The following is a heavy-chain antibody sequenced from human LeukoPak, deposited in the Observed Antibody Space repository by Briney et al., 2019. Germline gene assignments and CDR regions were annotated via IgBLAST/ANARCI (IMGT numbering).Heavy chain of an antibody. V-gene: IGHV3-48*01. CDR1: GFTFSSYS. J-gene: IGHJ4*02. CDR2: ISSSSSTI. CDR3: ARDPKYSSSWDGVDY. D-gene: IGHD6-13*01. Sequence: GGSLRLSCAASGFTFSSYSMNWVRQAPGKGLEWVSYISSSSSTIYYADSVKGRFTISRDNAENSLYLQMNSLRAEDTAVYYCARDPKYSSSWDGVDYWGQGTLVTVSS.